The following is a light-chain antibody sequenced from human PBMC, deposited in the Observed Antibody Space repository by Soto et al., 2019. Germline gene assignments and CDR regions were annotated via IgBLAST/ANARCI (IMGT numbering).Light chain of an antibody. CDR3: QQSSSTPWT. CDR1: QSISSY. Sequence: GDRVTITCRTSQSISSYLNWYQQKPGKAPKLLIFGASRLQSEVPSRFSGSGSGTDFTLSISSLQPEDFATYYCQQSSSTPWTFGQGTKVDIK. CDR2: GAS. J-gene: IGKJ1*01. V-gene: IGKV1-39*01.